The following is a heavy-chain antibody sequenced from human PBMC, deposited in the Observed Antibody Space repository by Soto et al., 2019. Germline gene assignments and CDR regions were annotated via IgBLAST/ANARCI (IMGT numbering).Heavy chain of an antibody. D-gene: IGHD2-15*01. Sequence: KQSQTLSLTCTVSGGSISSNNYYWGWIRQPPGKGLEWIGSIYYSGNIYYNPSLKSRVTISVDTSKSQFSLKLSSVTAADTAVYYCARRDLGYCSGGSCYTDRWGQGTLVTVSS. V-gene: IGHV4-39*01. J-gene: IGHJ4*02. CDR2: IYYSGNI. CDR3: ARRDLGYCSGGSCYTDR. CDR1: GGSISSNNYY.